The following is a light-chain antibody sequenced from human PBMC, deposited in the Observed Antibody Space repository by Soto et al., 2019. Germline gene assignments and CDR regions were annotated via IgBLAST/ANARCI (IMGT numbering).Light chain of an antibody. CDR1: QSISDT. CDR2: GAS. Sequence: EIVLTQSPGTLSLSPGKRATLSCRASQSISDTLAWYQQKPGQAPRLLIYGASRRATGFPARFSGSGSGTDFTLTISSLQSEDFAVYYCQQSDNWPWTFGQGTMVDIK. J-gene: IGKJ1*01. CDR3: QQSDNWPWT. V-gene: IGKV3-15*01.